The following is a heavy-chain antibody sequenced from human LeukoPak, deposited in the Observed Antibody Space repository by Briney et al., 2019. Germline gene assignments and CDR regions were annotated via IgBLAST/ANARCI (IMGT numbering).Heavy chain of an antibody. J-gene: IGHJ4*02. V-gene: IGHV3-23*01. CDR2: ISESGGRT. D-gene: IGHD3-22*01. CDR1: GITLSNYG. Sequence: GGSLRLSCAVSGITLSNYGMSWVRRAAGRGLEWVAGISESGGRTNYADSVKGRLTLSRDNPKHALYLQMNSLRAGDTAVYFCAKRGVVIRVILVGFHKEAYYFDSWGQGALVTVSS. CDR3: AKRGVVIRVILVGFHKEAYYFDS.